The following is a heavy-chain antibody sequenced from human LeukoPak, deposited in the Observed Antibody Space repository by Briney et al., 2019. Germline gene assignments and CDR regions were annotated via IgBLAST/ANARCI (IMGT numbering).Heavy chain of an antibody. CDR3: ASFFCISAVCYYLDC. V-gene: IGHV7-4-1*02. CDR2: INTNTGHP. Sequence: ASVKVSCKASGYTFTSYAMNWVRQAPGHGLEWMGWINTNTGHPTYAQGFTGRFVFSLDTSVSTAYLQISSLEAEDTAVHYCASFFCISAVCYYLDCWGQGTLVTVSS. J-gene: IGHJ4*02. D-gene: IGHD2-8*01. CDR1: GYTFTSYA.